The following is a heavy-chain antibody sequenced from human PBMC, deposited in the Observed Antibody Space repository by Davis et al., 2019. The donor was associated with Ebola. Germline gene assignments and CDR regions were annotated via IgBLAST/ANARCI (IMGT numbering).Heavy chain of an antibody. Sequence: MPGGSLRLSCTVSGGSISSSSYYWGWIRQPPGKGLEWIGSIYYSGSTYYNPSLKSRVTISVDTSKNQFSLKLSSVTAADTAVYYCARHNVDIVVVVAAIPDWFDPWGQGTLVTVSS. CDR1: GGSISSSSYY. D-gene: IGHD2-15*01. CDR2: IYYSGST. V-gene: IGHV4-39*01. J-gene: IGHJ5*02. CDR3: ARHNVDIVVVVAAIPDWFDP.